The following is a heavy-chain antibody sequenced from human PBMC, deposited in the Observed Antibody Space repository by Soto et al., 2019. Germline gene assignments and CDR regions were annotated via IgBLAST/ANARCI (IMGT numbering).Heavy chain of an antibody. CDR3: ARSREMYYYDSSGYYAH. V-gene: IGHV4-39*07. CDR2: IYYSGST. D-gene: IGHD3-22*01. J-gene: IGHJ4*02. CDR1: GGSISSSSYY. Sequence: PSETLSLTCTVSGGSISSSSYYWGWIRQPPGKGLEWIGSIYYSGSTYYNPSLKSRVTISVDTSKNQLSLKLSSVTAADTAVYYCARSREMYYYDSSGYYAHWGQGTLVT.